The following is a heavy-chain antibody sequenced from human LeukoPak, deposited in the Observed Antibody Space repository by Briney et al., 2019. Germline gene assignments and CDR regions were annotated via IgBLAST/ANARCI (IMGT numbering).Heavy chain of an antibody. CDR1: GYTFTSYY. D-gene: IGHD3-3*01. CDR3: ARDFGPVDGTIFGVVISAYGMDV. CDR2: INPSGGST. Sequence: ASVKASCKASGYTFTSYYMHWVRQAPGQGLEWMGIINPSGGSTSYAQKFQGRVTMTRDTSTSTVYMELSSLRSEDTAVDYCARDFGPVDGTIFGVVISAYGMDVWGQGTTVTVSS. J-gene: IGHJ6*02. V-gene: IGHV1-46*01.